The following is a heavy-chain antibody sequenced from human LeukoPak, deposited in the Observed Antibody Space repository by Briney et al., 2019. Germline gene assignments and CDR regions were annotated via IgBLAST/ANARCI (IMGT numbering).Heavy chain of an antibody. D-gene: IGHD3-9*01. V-gene: IGHV3-23*01. Sequence: QPGGSLRLSCAASGFTFSTYAVSWVRQAPGKGLEWVSAISYSGGYTYYADSVKGRFTISRDTSKNTVYLQTNSLRAEDTAVYYCARGNFLRHFDSSPPYWGQGTLVTVSS. J-gene: IGHJ4*02. CDR2: ISYSGGYT. CDR3: ARGNFLRHFDSSPPY. CDR1: GFTFSTYA.